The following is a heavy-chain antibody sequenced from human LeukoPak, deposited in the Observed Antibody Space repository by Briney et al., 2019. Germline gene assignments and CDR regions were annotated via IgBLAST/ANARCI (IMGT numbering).Heavy chain of an antibody. CDR3: AKVQYSGYVSDAFDI. CDR2: ISGSGGST. J-gene: IGHJ3*02. V-gene: IGHV3-23*01. Sequence: PGGSLRLSCAASGFTFSSYAMSWVRQAPGKGLEWVSAISGSGGSTYYADSVKSRSTISRDNSKNTLYLQMNSLRAEDTAVYYCAKVQYSGYVSDAFDIWGQGTMVTVSS. CDR1: GFTFSSYA. D-gene: IGHD5-12*01.